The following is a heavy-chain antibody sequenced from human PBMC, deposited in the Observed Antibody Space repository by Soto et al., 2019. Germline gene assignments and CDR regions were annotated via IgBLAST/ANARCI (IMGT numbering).Heavy chain of an antibody. Sequence: GSLRLSCAASGFTFSRYEMNWVRQAPGKGLEWVSYISSGGSTIYYADSVKGRFTISRDNAKNSLYLQMNSLRAEDTAVYYCARGADCSSTSCYTVWYYYCGMDVWGQGTTVTVSS. D-gene: IGHD2-2*02. V-gene: IGHV3-48*03. J-gene: IGHJ6*02. CDR3: ARGADCSSTSCYTVWYYYCGMDV. CDR2: ISSGGSTI. CDR1: GFTFSRYE.